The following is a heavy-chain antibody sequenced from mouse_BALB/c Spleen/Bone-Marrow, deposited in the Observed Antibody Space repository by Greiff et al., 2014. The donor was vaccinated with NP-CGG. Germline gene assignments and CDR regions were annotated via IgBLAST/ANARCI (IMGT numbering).Heavy chain of an antibody. D-gene: IGHD2-4*01. CDR1: GFNIKDTY. V-gene: IGHV14-3*02. CDR2: IDPANGNT. J-gene: IGHJ1*01. CDR3: ANYDYGWYFDV. Sequence: VQLQQPGAELVKPGASVKLSCTASGFNIKDTYMHWVKQRPEQGLEWIGRIDPANGNTKYDPKFQGKATITADTSSNTAYLQRSSLTSEDTAVYYCANYDYGWYFDVWGAGTTVTVSS.